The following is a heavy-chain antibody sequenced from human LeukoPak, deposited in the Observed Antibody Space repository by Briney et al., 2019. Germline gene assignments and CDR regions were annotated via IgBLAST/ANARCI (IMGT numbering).Heavy chain of an antibody. V-gene: IGHV3-23*01. J-gene: IGHJ4*02. CDR3: AKDRGGYSYGSYFDY. CDR2: ISGSGGST. Sequence: GGSLRLSCAASGFTFSSYAMSWVRQAPGKGLEWVSAISGSGGSTYYADSVKGRFTISRDNSKNTLYLRMNSLRAEDTAVYYCAKDRGGYSYGSYFDYWGQGTLVTVSS. CDR1: GFTFSSYA. D-gene: IGHD5-18*01.